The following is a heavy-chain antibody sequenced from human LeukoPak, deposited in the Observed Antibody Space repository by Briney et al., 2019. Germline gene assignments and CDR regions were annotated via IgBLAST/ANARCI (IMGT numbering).Heavy chain of an antibody. J-gene: IGHJ5*02. CDR1: GGSISSGSYY. V-gene: IGHV4-61*01. CDR2: IYYSGST. D-gene: IGHD4-17*01. Sequence: SETLSLTCTVSGGSISSGSYYWSWIRQPPGKGLEWIGYIYYSGSTNYNPSLKSRVTISVDTSKNQFSLKLSSVTAADTAVYYCARQDGDYAARFDPWGQGTLVTVSS. CDR3: ARQDGDYAARFDP.